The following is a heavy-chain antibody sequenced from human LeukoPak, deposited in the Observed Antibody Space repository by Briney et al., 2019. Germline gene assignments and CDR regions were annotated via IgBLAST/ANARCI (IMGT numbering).Heavy chain of an antibody. V-gene: IGHV3-21*01. CDR1: GFTFSSYS. CDR3: TRAVAADDFSPGY. CDR2: ISSTSRYI. Sequence: GGSLRLSCVASGFTFSSYSMNWVRPAPGKGRGWVSCISSTSRYIYYADSVKGRFTISRDNAKNSVYLQMNSLRAEDTAVYYCTRAVAADDFSPGYWGQGTLVTVSS. D-gene: IGHD3/OR15-3a*01. J-gene: IGHJ4*02.